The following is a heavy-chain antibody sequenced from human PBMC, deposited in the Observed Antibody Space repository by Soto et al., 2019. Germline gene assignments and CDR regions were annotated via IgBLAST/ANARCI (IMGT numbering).Heavy chain of an antibody. J-gene: IGHJ4*02. Sequence: QLQLQESGPGLVKPSETLSLTCTVSGGSISSSSYYWGWIRQPPGKGLEWIGSIYYSGSTYYNPSLMSRVSISVDTSKNQFSLKLGSVIAADAAVYYCASTGGQLVFLFGYFDYWGQGTLVTVSS. V-gene: IGHV4-39*01. CDR1: GGSISSSSYY. CDR2: IYYSGST. D-gene: IGHD6-6*01. CDR3: ASTGGQLVFLFGYFDY.